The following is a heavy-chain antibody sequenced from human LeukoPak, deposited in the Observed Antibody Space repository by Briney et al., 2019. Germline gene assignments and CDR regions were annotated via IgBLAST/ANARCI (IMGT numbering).Heavy chain of an antibody. CDR1: GGSISSSSYY. J-gene: IGHJ3*02. CDR2: IYYSGST. CDR3: ASPSASAFDI. Sequence: SETLSLTRTVSGGSISSSSYYWGWIRQPPGKGLEWIGSIYYSGSTYYNPSLKSRVTISVDTSKNQFSLKLSSVTAADTAVYYCASPSASAFDIWGQGTMVTVST. V-gene: IGHV4-39*01.